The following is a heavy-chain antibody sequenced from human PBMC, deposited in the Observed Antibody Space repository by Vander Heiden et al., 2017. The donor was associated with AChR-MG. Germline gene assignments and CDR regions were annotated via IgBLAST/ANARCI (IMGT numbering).Heavy chain of an antibody. Sequence: EVHLLQSGGGLVQPGGSLRLSCAASGFTFSAYAMTWVRQAPGKGLEWVSASSTSGYDTYYADSVKGRFTISRDNSKNTLYLQVNDLRAEDTAVYYCAKDQYGGGAGTGVEGFDPWGQGTLVTVSS. CDR3: AKDQYGGGAGTGVEGFDP. V-gene: IGHV3-23*01. CDR2: SSTSGYDT. D-gene: IGHD6-13*01. CDR1: GFTFSAYA. J-gene: IGHJ5*02.